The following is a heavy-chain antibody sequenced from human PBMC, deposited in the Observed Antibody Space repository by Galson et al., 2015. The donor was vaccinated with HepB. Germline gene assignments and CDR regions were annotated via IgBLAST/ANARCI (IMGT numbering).Heavy chain of an antibody. V-gene: IGHV1-69*04. J-gene: IGHJ6*02. Sequence: SVKVSCKASGGTFNSYTITWVRQAPGQGLEWMGRIIIPLRDITNYAQKVQGRVTITADKSTGTAYMELRGLSSDDTAVYYCAREEYRNPRYCSRSTTCFSYMDDWGQGTTVTVSS. CDR3: AREEYRNPRYCSRSTTCFSYMDD. CDR2: IIIPLRDIT. D-gene: IGHD2-15*01. CDR1: GGTFNSYT.